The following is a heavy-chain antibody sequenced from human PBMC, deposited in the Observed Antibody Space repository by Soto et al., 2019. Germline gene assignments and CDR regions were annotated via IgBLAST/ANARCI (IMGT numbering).Heavy chain of an antibody. J-gene: IGHJ6*02. CDR1: GYTFTGYY. D-gene: IGHD4-17*01. V-gene: IGHV1-2*04. CDR3: ARDYGDYPWYYYGMDV. Sequence: GASVKVSCKASGYTFTGYYMYWVRQAPGQGLEWMGWINPNSGGTNYAQKFQGWVTMTRDTSISTAYMELSRLRSDDTAVYYCARDYGDYPWYYYGMDVWGQGTTVTVSS. CDR2: INPNSGGT.